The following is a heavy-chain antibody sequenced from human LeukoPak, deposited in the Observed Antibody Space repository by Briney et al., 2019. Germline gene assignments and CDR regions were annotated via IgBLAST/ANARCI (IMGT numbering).Heavy chain of an antibody. J-gene: IGHJ4*02. CDR3: TRVLGAHRYGSIDH. D-gene: IGHD5-18*01. CDR1: GYTFTTYY. CDR2: INPSSGST. V-gene: IGHV1-46*01. Sequence: ASVKVSCKASGYTFTTYYMHWVRQAPGQGLEWMGIINPSSGSTSYAQKFQGRVTMTRDTSTSTVYMELSSLRSEDTAIYYCTRVLGAHRYGSIDHWGQGTLVTVSS.